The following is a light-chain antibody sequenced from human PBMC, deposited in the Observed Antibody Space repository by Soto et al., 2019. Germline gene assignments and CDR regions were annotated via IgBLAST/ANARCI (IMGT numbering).Light chain of an antibody. J-gene: IGKJ2*01. Sequence: EIVMTQSPATLSVSPGERATLSCRASQSVSTNLAWYQQKPGQAPRLLMYGASTRATGIPARFSGSGSGTEFTLTISSLQSEDFATYHCQQTYSTLGTFGQGTKLEIK. V-gene: IGKV3-15*01. CDR3: QQTYSTLGT. CDR2: GAS. CDR1: QSVSTN.